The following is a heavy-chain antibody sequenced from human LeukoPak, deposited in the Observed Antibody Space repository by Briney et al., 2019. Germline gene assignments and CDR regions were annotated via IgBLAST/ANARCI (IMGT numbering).Heavy chain of an antibody. CDR2: IYYSGST. Sequence: PSETLSLTCTVSGGSISTYYWSWIRQPPGKGLEWIGYIYYSGSTNYIPSLLSGVTLSVDTSKNQFSLKLSSVTAADTAVYYCARGHSIASRLAYFDYWGQGTLVTVSS. V-gene: IGHV4-59*08. J-gene: IGHJ4*02. CDR1: GGSISTYY. CDR3: ARGHSIASRLAYFDY. D-gene: IGHD6-6*01.